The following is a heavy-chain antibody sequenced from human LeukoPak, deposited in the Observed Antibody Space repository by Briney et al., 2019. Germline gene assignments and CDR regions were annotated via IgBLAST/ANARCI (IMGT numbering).Heavy chain of an antibody. CDR2: INHSGST. CDR3: ARTRWLQSLFDY. Sequence: PSETLSLTCVVYGVSFSGYYWSWIRQPPGKGPEWIGEINHSGSTNYNPSLKSRVTISVDTSKNQFSLKLRSVTAADTAVYYCARTRWLQSLFDYWGQGTLVTVSS. V-gene: IGHV4-34*01. D-gene: IGHD5-24*01. J-gene: IGHJ4*02. CDR1: GVSFSGYY.